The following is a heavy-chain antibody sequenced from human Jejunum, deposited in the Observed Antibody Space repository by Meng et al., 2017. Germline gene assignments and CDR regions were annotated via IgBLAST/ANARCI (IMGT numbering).Heavy chain of an antibody. CDR2: IRSNSDGATT. CDR3: TKYLGYYDSNYLWANRWFDS. CDR1: GFTFRNAW. D-gene: IGHD3-22*01. J-gene: IGHJ5*01. V-gene: IGHV3-15*01. Sequence: EVQLVESGGGLVKPGGSLRLSCSASGFTFRNAWMSWVRQAPGKGLEWVGRIRSNSDGATTAYGALVKGRFTISRDDSKDTVYLQMNSLTTEDTAVYYCTKYLGYYDSNYLWANRWFDSWGQGTLVTVSS.